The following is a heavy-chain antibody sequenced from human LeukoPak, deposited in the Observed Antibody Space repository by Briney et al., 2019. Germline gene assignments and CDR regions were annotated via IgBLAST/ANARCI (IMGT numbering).Heavy chain of an antibody. CDR3: AKDYGPKQLVFFDS. J-gene: IGHJ4*02. CDR1: GFTFSSYA. V-gene: IGHV3-23*01. Sequence: QPGGSLRLSCAASGFTFSSYALSWVRQGPGKGLEGVSGISENGGTTFYADSVKGRFTITRDNSKNTLYVQMNSLRGEDTAVYYCAKDYGPKQLVFFDSWGQGTLVTVSS. CDR2: ISENGGTT. D-gene: IGHD6-13*01.